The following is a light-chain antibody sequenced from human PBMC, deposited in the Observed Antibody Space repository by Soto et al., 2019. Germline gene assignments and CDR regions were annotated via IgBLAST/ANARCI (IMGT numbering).Light chain of an antibody. V-gene: IGLV2-14*01. J-gene: IGLJ2*01. Sequence: QSALTQPASVSGSPGQSITISCTGTSSDVGGYNYVSWYQQHPGKAPKLMIYDVSNRPSGVSNRFSGSKSGNKASLTISGLQAEDEADYYCSSYTSSSKGVFGGGTKLTVL. CDR2: DVS. CDR1: SSDVGGYNY. CDR3: SSYTSSSKGV.